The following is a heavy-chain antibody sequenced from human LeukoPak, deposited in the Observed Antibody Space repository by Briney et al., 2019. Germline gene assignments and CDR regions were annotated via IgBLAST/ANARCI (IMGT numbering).Heavy chain of an antibody. CDR3: ARQYGGNYFDY. Sequence: ASETLSLTCTVSGGSISSSSHYWGWIRQPPGKGLEWIGSIYYSGSTYYNPSLKSRVTISVDTSKNQFSLKLSSVTAADTAVYYCARQYGGNYFDYWGQGTLVTVSS. J-gene: IGHJ4*02. CDR2: IYYSGST. V-gene: IGHV4-39*01. CDR1: GGSISSSSHY. D-gene: IGHD4/OR15-4a*01.